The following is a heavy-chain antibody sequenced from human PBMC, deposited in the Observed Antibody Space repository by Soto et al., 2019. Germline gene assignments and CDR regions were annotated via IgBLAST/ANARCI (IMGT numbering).Heavy chain of an antibody. CDR1: GGSISSSIW. D-gene: IGHD6-19*01. J-gene: IGHJ4*02. CDR2: IYRSGST. CDR3: ARIKYSSGWYLARDLPFDY. V-gene: IGHV4-4*02. Sequence: PSETLSLTCAVSGGSISSSIWWSWVRQPPGKGLEWIGEIYRSGSTNYNPSLKSRVTISVDKSKNQFSLKLSSVTAADTAVYYCARIKYSSGWYLARDLPFDYWGQGTLVTVSS.